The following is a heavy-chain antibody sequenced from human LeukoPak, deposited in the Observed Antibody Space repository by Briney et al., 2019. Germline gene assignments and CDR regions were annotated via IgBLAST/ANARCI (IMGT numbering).Heavy chain of an antibody. CDR3: TRGGSMAPRYGMDV. CDR1: GFTFSSYW. D-gene: IGHD5-24*01. Sequence: PGGSLRLSCAASGFTFSSYWMNWVRQAPGKGLEWVSSISNSGAYTHYADSVKGRFTISRDNAKKSLSLQMNNLRVEDTAVYYCTRGGSMAPRYGMDVWGQGTTVTVSS. V-gene: IGHV3-21*01. J-gene: IGHJ6*02. CDR2: ISNSGAYT.